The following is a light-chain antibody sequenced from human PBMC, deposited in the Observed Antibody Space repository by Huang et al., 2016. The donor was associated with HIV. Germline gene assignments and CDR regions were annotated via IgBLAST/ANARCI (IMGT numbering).Light chain of an antibody. V-gene: IGKV4-1*01. CDR3: QQYYSTPYT. CDR2: WAS. J-gene: IGKJ2*01. CDR1: RSLLYSSSNTTY. Sequence: DVVMTQSPDSLAVSLGERATINCKSGRSLLYSSSNTTYLAWYQQKPGQPPKLLIYWASTRESGVPDRFRGSGSGTDFTLTISSLQAEDVAVYYCQQYYSTPYTFGQGTKVEIK.